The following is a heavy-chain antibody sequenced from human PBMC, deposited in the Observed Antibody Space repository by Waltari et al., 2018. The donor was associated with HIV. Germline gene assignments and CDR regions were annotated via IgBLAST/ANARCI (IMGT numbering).Heavy chain of an antibody. CDR2: INPSGGST. CDR3: ARDGGGRWSVAGTGGFDY. V-gene: IGHV1-46*01. Sequence: QVQLVQSGAEVKKPGASVKVSCKASGYTFTSYYMHWVRQAPGQGLEWMGIINPSGGSTSYAQKFQGRVTMTRDTSTSTVYMELSSLRSEDTAVYYCARDGGGRWSVAGTGGFDYWGQGTLVTVSS. D-gene: IGHD3-16*01. CDR1: GYTFTSYY. J-gene: IGHJ4*02.